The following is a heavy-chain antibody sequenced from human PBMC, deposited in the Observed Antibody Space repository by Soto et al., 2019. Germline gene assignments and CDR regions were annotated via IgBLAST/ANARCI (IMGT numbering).Heavy chain of an antibody. Sequence: PGLSRRLSCAASGFTFSSYSMNCVRQDPGKGLEWVSSFSSSSIYIYYAGSVIGRSPTSRDHAKNSLYLQIHSLTAQATAVYYCARTWGGGSLGHWGQGTLVTVSS. V-gene: IGHV3-21*04. CDR2: FSSSSIYI. CDR1: GFTFSSYS. J-gene: IGHJ4*02. CDR3: ARTWGGGSLGH. D-gene: IGHD1-26*01.